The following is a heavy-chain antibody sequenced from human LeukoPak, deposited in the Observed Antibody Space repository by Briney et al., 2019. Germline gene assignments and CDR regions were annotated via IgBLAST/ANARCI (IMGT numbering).Heavy chain of an antibody. D-gene: IGHD3-22*01. J-gene: IGHJ4*02. V-gene: IGHV3-23*01. CDR3: AKPGTYYYDSSGYPN. CDR1: GFPFSSYA. CDR2: ISGSGGST. Sequence: GGSLRLSCAASGFPFSSYAMSWVRQAPGRGLEWVSAISGSGGSTYYADSVKGRFTISRDNSKNTLYLQMNSLRAEDTAVYYCAKPGTYYYDSSGYPNWGQGTLVTVSS.